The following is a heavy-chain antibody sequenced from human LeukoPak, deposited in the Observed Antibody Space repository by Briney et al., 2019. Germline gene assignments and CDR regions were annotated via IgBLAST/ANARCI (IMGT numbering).Heavy chain of an antibody. Sequence: GGSLRLSWAASGFTFSSYAMSWVRKAPGKGLEWVSAISGSGGSTYYADSVKGRFTISRDNSKNTLYLQMNSLRAEDTAVYYCAKGLIAAALEAVPCYFDYWGQGTLVTVSS. CDR2: ISGSGGST. CDR3: AKGLIAAALEAVPCYFDY. D-gene: IGHD6-13*01. J-gene: IGHJ4*02. CDR1: GFTFSSYA. V-gene: IGHV3-23*01.